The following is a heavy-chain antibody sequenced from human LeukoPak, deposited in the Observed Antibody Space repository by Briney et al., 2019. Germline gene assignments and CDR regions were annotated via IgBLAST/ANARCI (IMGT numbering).Heavy chain of an antibody. CDR2: ISSSSSYI. V-gene: IGHV3-23*01. CDR3: AKGGYGSGSYSGFDI. Sequence: PGGSLRLSCAASGFTFSSYGMSWVRQAPGKGLEWVSSISSSSSYIYYADSVKGRFTISRDNSKNTLYLQMNSLRAEDTAIYYCAKGGYGSGSYSGFDIWGQGTMVTVSS. CDR1: GFTFSSYG. J-gene: IGHJ3*02. D-gene: IGHD3-10*01.